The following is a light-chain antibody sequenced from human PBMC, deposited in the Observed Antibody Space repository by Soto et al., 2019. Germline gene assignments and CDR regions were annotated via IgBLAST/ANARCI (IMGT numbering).Light chain of an antibody. CDR1: QSINSN. J-gene: IGKJ1*01. CDR2: GAF. Sequence: EIGMTQSPFTLSVSTGERATLSCRASQSINSNLAWYQQKPGQAPSLLIYGAFTRATGIPARFSGTGSGTEFTLTISSLQSEDLALYYCQQYNDWPLTFGQGTKVDI. CDR3: QQYNDWPLT. V-gene: IGKV3-15*01.